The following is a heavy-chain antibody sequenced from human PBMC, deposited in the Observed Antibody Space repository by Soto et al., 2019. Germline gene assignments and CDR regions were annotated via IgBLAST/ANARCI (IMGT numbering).Heavy chain of an antibody. CDR1: GGSISNYY. Sequence: SETLSLTCTVSGGSISNYYWNWIRQPPGKGLEWIGYIYYSGSTNYNPSLKSRVTISVDRSKNQFSLKLSSVTAADTAVYHCASYSGSYQSDAFDLWGQGTMVTVSS. CDR3: ASYSGSYQSDAFDL. D-gene: IGHD1-26*01. J-gene: IGHJ3*01. V-gene: IGHV4-59*01. CDR2: IYYSGST.